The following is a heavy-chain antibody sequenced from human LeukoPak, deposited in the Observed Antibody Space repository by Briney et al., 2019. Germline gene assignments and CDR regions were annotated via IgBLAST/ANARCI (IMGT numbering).Heavy chain of an antibody. Sequence: PSETLSLTCTVSGGSISSSSYYWGWIRQPPGKGLEWIGSIFYSGTTYSNPSLKSRVTISVDTSKNQFSLKLSSVTAADTAVYYCARGFYYFDYWGQGTLVTVSS. J-gene: IGHJ4*02. V-gene: IGHV4-39*01. CDR2: IFYSGTT. CDR1: GGSISSSSYY. CDR3: ARGFYYFDY.